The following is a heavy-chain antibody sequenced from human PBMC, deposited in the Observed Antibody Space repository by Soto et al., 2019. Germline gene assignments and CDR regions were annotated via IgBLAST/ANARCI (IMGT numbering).Heavy chain of an antibody. CDR2: TYYRSKWYN. CDR1: GDSVSSNSAA. V-gene: IGHV6-1*01. D-gene: IGHD3-3*01. CDR3: ARGYYDFWSGPPPGYYYYYMDV. J-gene: IGHJ6*03. Sequence: PSPTLSLTCAISGDSVSSNSAAWNWIRQSPSRGLEWLGRTYYRSKWYNDYAVSVKSRITINPDTSKNQFSLQLNSVTPEDTAVYYCARGYYDFWSGPPPGYYYYYMDVWGKGTTVTVSS.